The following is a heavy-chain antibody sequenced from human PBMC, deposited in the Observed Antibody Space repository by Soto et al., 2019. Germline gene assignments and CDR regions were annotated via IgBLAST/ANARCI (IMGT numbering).Heavy chain of an antibody. V-gene: IGHV3-66*01. CDR3: ARDDVLCDGGRCYGVPLDV. D-gene: IGHD2-15*01. J-gene: IGHJ6*02. Sequence: LFCAASGFTVSSKYMSWVRQAPGKGLEWVSLIQSGGPTYYADSVKGRFTISRDTSENTVHLQMDSLRAEDTAVYYCARDDVLCDGGRCYGVPLDVWGQGTTVTVSS. CDR2: IQSGGPT. CDR1: GFTVSSKY.